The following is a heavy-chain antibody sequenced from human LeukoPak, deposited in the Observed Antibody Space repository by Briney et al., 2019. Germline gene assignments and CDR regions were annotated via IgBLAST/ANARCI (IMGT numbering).Heavy chain of an antibody. D-gene: IGHD1-26*01. CDR2: IKGDGSEK. CDR1: GFTFSNNW. Sequence: PGGSLRLSCAGSGFTFSNNWMSWVRKAPGKGLEWVANIKGDGSEKYYVDSVKGRFTISRDNTRNSLYLQMNSLRADDTATYYCARDDFSGGYCDWGQGTLVTVSS. CDR3: ARDDFSGGYCD. V-gene: IGHV3-7*01. J-gene: IGHJ4*02.